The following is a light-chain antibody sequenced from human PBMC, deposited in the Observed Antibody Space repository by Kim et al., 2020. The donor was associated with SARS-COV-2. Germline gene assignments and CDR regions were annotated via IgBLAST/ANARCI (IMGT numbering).Light chain of an antibody. CDR2: RDN. Sequence: QTGTLTCTGNNNNVGNQGAAWLQQHQGHPPKPLSYRDNDRPSGISERLSASRSGNTASLTISGLQPEDEADYYCSAWDISLNAWVFGGGTQLTVL. CDR1: NNNVGNQG. J-gene: IGLJ3*02. V-gene: IGLV10-54*01. CDR3: SAWDISLNAWV.